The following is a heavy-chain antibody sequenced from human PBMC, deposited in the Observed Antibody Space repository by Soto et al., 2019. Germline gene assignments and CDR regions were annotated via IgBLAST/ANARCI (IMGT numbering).Heavy chain of an antibody. Sequence: QITLKESGPTLVKPTQPLTLTCTFSGFSLSTSGVGVGWIRQPPGKALEWLALIYWDDDKRYSPSLKSRLTITNDTSKNQVVLTMTNMDPVDTATYYCAHKYDFWSGYSYYFDYWGQGTLVAVSS. CDR1: GFSLSTSGVG. J-gene: IGHJ4*02. CDR3: AHKYDFWSGYSYYFDY. CDR2: IYWDDDK. V-gene: IGHV2-5*02. D-gene: IGHD3-3*01.